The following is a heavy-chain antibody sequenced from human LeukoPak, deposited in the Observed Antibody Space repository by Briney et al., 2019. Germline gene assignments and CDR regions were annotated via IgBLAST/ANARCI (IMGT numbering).Heavy chain of an antibody. CDR1: GFTFRNYA. CDR3: ATHEYFQH. Sequence: GGSLRLSCAASGFTFRNYAMNWVRQAPGKGLEWVSSISSSSSYIYYADSVKGRFTISRDNAKNSLYLQMNSLRAEDTAVYYCATHEYFQHWGQGTLVTVSS. CDR2: ISSSSSYI. J-gene: IGHJ1*01. V-gene: IGHV3-21*01.